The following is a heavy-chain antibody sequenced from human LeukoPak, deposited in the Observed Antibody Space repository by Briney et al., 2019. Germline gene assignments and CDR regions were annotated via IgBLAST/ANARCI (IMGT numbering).Heavy chain of an antibody. J-gene: IGHJ5*02. CDR1: GYTFTSYD. CDR3: ARAAHIVVVTAYRAWFDP. V-gene: IGHV1-2*02. CDR2: INPNSGGT. D-gene: IGHD2-21*02. Sequence: ASVKVSCKASGYTFTSYDINWVRQAPGQGLEWMGWINPNSGGTNYAQKFQGRVTMTRDTSISTAYMELSRLRSDDTAVYYCARAAHIVVVTAYRAWFDPWGQGTLVTVSS.